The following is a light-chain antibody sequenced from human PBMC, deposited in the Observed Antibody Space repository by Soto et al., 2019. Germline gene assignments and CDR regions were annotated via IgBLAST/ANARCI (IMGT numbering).Light chain of an antibody. CDR1: QSISSW. CDR2: KAS. Sequence: DIQMTQSPSTLSASVGDRVTITCRASQSISSWLAWYQQKPGKAPKLLIYKASSLEIGVTSRFNGSGSGTEFTLTISSRQPNDFTTYCCKQYNSLYTFGHGTKQEIK. CDR3: KQYNSLYT. V-gene: IGKV1-5*03. J-gene: IGKJ2*01.